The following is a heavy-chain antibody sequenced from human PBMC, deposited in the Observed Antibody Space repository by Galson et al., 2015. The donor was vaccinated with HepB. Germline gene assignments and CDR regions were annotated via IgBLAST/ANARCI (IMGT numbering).Heavy chain of an antibody. CDR1: GGTFSSYA. CDR3: ARPYCSGGSCYWDDAFDI. Sequence: SVKVSCKASGGTFSSYAISWVRQAPGQGLEWMGGIIPIFGTANYAQKFQGRVTITADESTSTAYMVLSSLRSEDTAVYYCARPYCSGGSCYWDDAFDIWGQGTMVTVSS. CDR2: IIPIFGTA. D-gene: IGHD2-15*01. J-gene: IGHJ3*02. V-gene: IGHV1-69*13.